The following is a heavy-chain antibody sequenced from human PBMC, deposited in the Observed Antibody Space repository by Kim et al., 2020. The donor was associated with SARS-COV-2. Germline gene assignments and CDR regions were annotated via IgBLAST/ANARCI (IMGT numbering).Heavy chain of an antibody. J-gene: IGHJ5*01. CDR3: ARVRARIRFDS. V-gene: IGHV4-34*01. CDR2: SNQSGDT. CDR1: GGSFSGYY. Sequence: SETLSLTCAVYGGSFSGYYWSWIRQSPGKGLEWIGESNQSGDTVYNPSLRSRVTISLDKSKNQFSLKLTSLTAADMALYFCARVRARIRFDSWGQGNLVTVSP.